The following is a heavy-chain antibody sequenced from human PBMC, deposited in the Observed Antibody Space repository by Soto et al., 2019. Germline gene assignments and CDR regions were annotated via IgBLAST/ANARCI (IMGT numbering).Heavy chain of an antibody. CDR2: VIPVHGTA. J-gene: IGHJ6*02. D-gene: IGHD2-8*01. CDR1: GGTFSSNG. CDR3: ARGRDCTNGICLMPRDWYGMDV. V-gene: IGHV1-69*01. Sequence: QVQLVQSGAEVKKPGSSVKVSCKASGGTFSSNGISWVRQAPGQGLAWVGGVIPVHGTASYAQNFQGRGTMPAYESTSTAYMELSSLRSEATAVYYCARGRDCTNGICLMPRDWYGMDVWGQGTTVTVSS.